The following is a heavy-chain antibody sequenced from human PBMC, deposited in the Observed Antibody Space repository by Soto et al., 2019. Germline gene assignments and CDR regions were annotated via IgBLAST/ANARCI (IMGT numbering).Heavy chain of an antibody. CDR2: ISYDGSNK. CDR3: ANEPARYGDYYFDY. V-gene: IGHV3-30*18. D-gene: IGHD4-17*01. Sequence: QVQLVESGGGVVQPGRSLRLSCAASGFTFSSYGMHWVRQAPGKGLEWVAVISYDGSNKYYADSVKGRFTISRDNSKNTLYLQMNSLRAEDTAVYYCANEPARYGDYYFDYWGQGTLVTVSS. J-gene: IGHJ4*02. CDR1: GFTFSSYG.